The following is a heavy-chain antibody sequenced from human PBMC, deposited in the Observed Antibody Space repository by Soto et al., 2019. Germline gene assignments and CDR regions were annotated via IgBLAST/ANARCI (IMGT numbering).Heavy chain of an antibody. CDR3: ARDPYSSSWYASYYFDY. Sequence: GGSLRLSCAASGLTFSSYWMSWVRQAPGKGLEWVANIKQDGSEKYYVDSVKGRFTISRDNAKNSLYLQMNSLRAEDTAVYYCARDPYSSSWYASYYFDYWGQGTLVTVSS. J-gene: IGHJ4*02. CDR2: IKQDGSEK. V-gene: IGHV3-7*04. D-gene: IGHD6-13*01. CDR1: GLTFSSYW.